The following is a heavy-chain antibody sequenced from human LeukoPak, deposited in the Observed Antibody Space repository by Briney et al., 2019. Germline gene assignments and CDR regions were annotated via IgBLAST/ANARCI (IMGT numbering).Heavy chain of an antibody. V-gene: IGHV3-74*01. Sequence: GGSLRLSCAASGFPFSGHWMHWARQLPGKGLVWVSRISPTGSTTSYADSVKGRFTVSRDNAKNTLYLQVNNLRAEDTAVYYCARGPNSNWSGLDFWGQGTLLTVSS. J-gene: IGHJ4*02. D-gene: IGHD6-6*01. CDR3: ARGPNSNWSGLDF. CDR1: GFPFSGHW. CDR2: ISPTGSTT.